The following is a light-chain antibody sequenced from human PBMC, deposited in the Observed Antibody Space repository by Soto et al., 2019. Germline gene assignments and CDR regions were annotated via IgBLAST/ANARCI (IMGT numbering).Light chain of an antibody. J-gene: IGKJ5*01. Sequence: DIQMTQSPCSLSASVGNRVTITCRASQSISTYLNWYQQKPGKAPNLLIYDASRLQSGVPSRFSGSGGGTDFTLSISSVQPEDFATYFCQQSNMDPITFGQGTRVEIK. CDR3: QQSNMDPIT. V-gene: IGKV1-39*01. CDR1: QSISTY. CDR2: DAS.